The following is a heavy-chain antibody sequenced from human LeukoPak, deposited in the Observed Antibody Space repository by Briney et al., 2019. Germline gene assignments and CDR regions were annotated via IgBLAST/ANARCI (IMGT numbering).Heavy chain of an antibody. Sequence: GGSLRLSCAASGFTFSASPINWVRQAPGMGLDWVSQISGSGVETYYADSVQGRFTISRDNSENTFYLQMNSLRAEDTAVYYCAKRSRDGYNSPLDNWGQGTLVTVSS. CDR2: ISGSGVET. V-gene: IGHV3-23*01. J-gene: IGHJ4*01. CDR3: AKRSRDGYNSPLDN. CDR1: GFTFSASP. D-gene: IGHD5-24*01.